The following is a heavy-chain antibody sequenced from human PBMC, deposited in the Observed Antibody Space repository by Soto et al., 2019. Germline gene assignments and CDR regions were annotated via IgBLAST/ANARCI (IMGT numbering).Heavy chain of an antibody. J-gene: IGHJ5*02. CDR2: IYHSGST. CDR3: ARDRMVRGVIITRWFDP. CDR1: GGSISSSNW. Sequence: SETLSLTCAVSGGSISSSNWWRWVRQPPGKGLEWIGEIYHSGSTNYNPSLKSRVTISVDKSKNQFSLKLSSVTAADTAVYYCARDRMVRGVIITRWFDPWGQGTLVTVSS. V-gene: IGHV4-4*02. D-gene: IGHD3-10*01.